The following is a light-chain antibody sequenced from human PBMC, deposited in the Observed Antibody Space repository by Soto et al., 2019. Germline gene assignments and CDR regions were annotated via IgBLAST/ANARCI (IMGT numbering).Light chain of an antibody. Sequence: QSALTQPASVSGSPGQSITISCTGTSSDVGGYNYVSWYQQHPGKDPKLMIYDVSNRPSGVSNRFSGYKSGNTASLTISGLQAEDEADYYCSSSTSSSTVVFGGGTQLTVL. CDR3: SSSTSSSTVV. V-gene: IGLV2-14*01. CDR1: SSDVGGYNY. J-gene: IGLJ2*01. CDR2: DVS.